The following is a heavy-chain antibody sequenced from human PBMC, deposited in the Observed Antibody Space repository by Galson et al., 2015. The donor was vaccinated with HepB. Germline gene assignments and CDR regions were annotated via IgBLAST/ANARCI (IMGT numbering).Heavy chain of an antibody. CDR2: INAGNGNT. Sequence: SVKVSCKASGYTFTSYAMHWVRQAPGQRLEWMGWINAGNGNTKYSQKFQGRVTITRDTSASTAYMELSSLRSEDTAVYYCARGSRVLLWFGELFPLDYWGQGTPVTVSS. V-gene: IGHV1-3*01. J-gene: IGHJ4*02. CDR1: GYTFTSYA. D-gene: IGHD3-10*01. CDR3: ARGSRVLLWFGELFPLDY.